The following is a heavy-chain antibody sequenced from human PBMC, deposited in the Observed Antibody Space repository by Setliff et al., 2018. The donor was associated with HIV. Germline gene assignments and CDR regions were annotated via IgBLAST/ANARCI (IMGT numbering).Heavy chain of an antibody. D-gene: IGHD3-10*01. V-gene: IGHV4-59*11. Sequence: PSETLSLTCNVSGDSISNHYWNWIRQPPGKGLEWIATIYNSGNYVSNPSLKSRVTISVDTSKNQFSLTLNSVTAADTAVYYCARVEAKVRGATYGMDVWGQGTTVTVSS. CDR3: ARVEAKVRGATYGMDV. CDR2: IYNSGNY. J-gene: IGHJ6*02. CDR1: GDSISNHY.